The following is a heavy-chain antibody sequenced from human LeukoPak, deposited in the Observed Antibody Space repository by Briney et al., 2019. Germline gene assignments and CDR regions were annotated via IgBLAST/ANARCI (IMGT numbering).Heavy chain of an antibody. V-gene: IGHV3-23*01. CDR1: GFTFSSYA. D-gene: IGHD4-17*01. CDR3: AKDPPYGDYEGRPDY. Sequence: GGSLRLSCAASGFTFSSYAMSWVRQAPGKGLEWVSAISGSGGSTYYADSVKGRFTISRDNSKNTPYLQMNSLRAEDTAVHYCAKDPPYGDYEGRPDYWGQGTLVTVSS. CDR2: ISGSGGST. J-gene: IGHJ4*02.